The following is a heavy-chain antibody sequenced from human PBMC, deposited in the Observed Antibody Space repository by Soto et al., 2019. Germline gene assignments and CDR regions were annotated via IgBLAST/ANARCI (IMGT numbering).Heavy chain of an antibody. CDR2: IGGSGGPT. Sequence: PGGSLRLSCAASGFAFSSYAMSWARQAPGKGPEWVAAIGGSGGPTYYADSVKGRFIISRDNSKDALYLQMNSLKTEDTAVYYCTTDSYFTLKLVRFDYWGLGTLVTVSS. J-gene: IGHJ4*01. D-gene: IGHD3-22*01. V-gene: IGHV3-23*01. CDR1: GFAFSSYA. CDR3: TTDSYFTLKLVRFDY.